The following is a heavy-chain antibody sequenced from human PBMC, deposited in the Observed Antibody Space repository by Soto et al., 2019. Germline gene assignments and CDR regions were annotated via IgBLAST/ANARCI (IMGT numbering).Heavy chain of an antibody. CDR2: IYYSGNT. Sequence: SETLSLTCTVSGGSIRSGGYYWSWVRQNPRRGLEWIGNIYYSGNTYYNPSLKSRLTISVDTSKNQFSLNLSSVTAADTAVYYCARDRLMATAGTARHYFGLDVWGQGTTVTVFS. CDR3: ARDRLMATAGTARHYFGLDV. D-gene: IGHD5-18*01. J-gene: IGHJ6*02. CDR1: GGSIRSGGYY. V-gene: IGHV4-31*03.